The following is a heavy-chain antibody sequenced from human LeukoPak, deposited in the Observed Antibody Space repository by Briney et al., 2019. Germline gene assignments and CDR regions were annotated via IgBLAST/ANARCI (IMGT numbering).Heavy chain of an antibody. Sequence: PGGSLRLSCAASGFTFSSYSMNWVRQAPGKGLEWVSSISSSSSYIYYADSVKGRFTISRDNAKNSLYLQMNSLRAEDTAVYYCARGAIFGGFFEPYYFDYWGQGTLVTVSS. CDR1: GFTFSSYS. CDR3: ARGAIFGGFFEPYYFDY. V-gene: IGHV3-21*01. CDR2: ISSSSSYI. J-gene: IGHJ4*02. D-gene: IGHD3-3*01.